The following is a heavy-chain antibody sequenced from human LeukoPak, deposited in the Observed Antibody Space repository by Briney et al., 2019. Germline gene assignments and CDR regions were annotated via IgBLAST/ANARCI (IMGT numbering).Heavy chain of an antibody. V-gene: IGHV3-23*01. J-gene: IGHJ4*02. Sequence: GGSLRLSCAASGFTFRSYAMNWVRQAPGKGLEWVSAISGSGSSTYYADSVKGWFTISRDNSKNTLYLQMNSLRAEDTAEYYCAKDGPASWGYFDYWGQGTLVTVSS. CDR1: GFTFRSYA. CDR3: AKDGPASWGYFDY. D-gene: IGHD3-16*01. CDR2: ISGSGSST.